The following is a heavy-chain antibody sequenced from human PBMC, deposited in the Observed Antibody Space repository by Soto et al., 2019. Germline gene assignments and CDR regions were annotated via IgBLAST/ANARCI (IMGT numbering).Heavy chain of an antibody. J-gene: IGHJ6*02. CDR1: GFTFSSYG. V-gene: IGHV3-30*18. CDR2: ISYDGSNK. D-gene: IGHD2-15*01. CDR3: AKDDCSGGSCYGWDYYYGMDV. Sequence: VQLVESGGGVVQPGRSLRLSCAASGFTFSSYGMHWVRQAPGKGLEWVAVISYDGSNKYYADSVKGRFTISRDNSKNTLYLQMNSLRAEDTAVYYCAKDDCSGGSCYGWDYYYGMDVWGQGTTVTVSS.